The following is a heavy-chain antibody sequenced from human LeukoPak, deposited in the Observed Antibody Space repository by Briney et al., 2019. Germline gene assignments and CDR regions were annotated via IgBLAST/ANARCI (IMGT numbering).Heavy chain of an antibody. CDR1: GGTFITYA. CDR3: AAAGTFEYFDY. D-gene: IGHD6-13*01. J-gene: IGHJ4*02. CDR2: IIPIFGTT. V-gene: IGHV1-69*13. Sequence: SVKVSCKASGGTFITYAISWVRQAPGQGLEWMGGIIPIFGTTNFAQKFQGRVTITADESTSTAYMELSSLRSDDTAVYYCAAAGTFEYFDYWGQGALVTVSS.